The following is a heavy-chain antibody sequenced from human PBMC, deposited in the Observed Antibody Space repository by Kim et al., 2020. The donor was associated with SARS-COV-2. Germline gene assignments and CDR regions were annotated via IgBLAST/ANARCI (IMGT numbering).Heavy chain of an antibody. CDR3: AKDQLYSSNFQH. V-gene: IGHV3-30*18. D-gene: IGHD6-19*01. CDR1: GFTFSSYG. J-gene: IGHJ1*01. Sequence: GGSLRLSCAASGFTFSSYGMHWVRQAPGKGLEWVAVISYDGSNKYYADSVKGRFTISRDNSKNTLYLQMNSLRAEDTAVYYCAKDQLYSSNFQHWGQGTLVTVSS. CDR2: ISYDGSNK.